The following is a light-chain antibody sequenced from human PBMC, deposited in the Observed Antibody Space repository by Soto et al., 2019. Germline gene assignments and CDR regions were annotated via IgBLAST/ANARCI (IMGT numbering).Light chain of an antibody. J-gene: IGKJ2*01. Sequence: EIVLTQSPGTLSLSPGERATLSCRASQSVSSSYLAWYQQKPGQAPRLLIYGASSRATGIPDRFSGSGSGTDFTLTISRLEPEDFAVYYCQQYGSSPPVNTFGQGTKLEIK. V-gene: IGKV3-20*01. CDR2: GAS. CDR3: QQYGSSPPVNT. CDR1: QSVSSSY.